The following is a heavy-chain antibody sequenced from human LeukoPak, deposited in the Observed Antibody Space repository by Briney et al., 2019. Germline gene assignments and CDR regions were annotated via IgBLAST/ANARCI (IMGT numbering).Heavy chain of an antibody. D-gene: IGHD2-21*02. Sequence: GGSLRLSCTASGFTFNSYAMSWVRQAPGQGLEWVSAISGSGGSTYYADSVKGRFTISRDNAKDTLYLQVNSLRAEDTAVYYCAITVDCRATTDCYSYFHHWGQGTLVTVSS. J-gene: IGHJ1*01. CDR3: AITVDCRATTDCYSYFHH. CDR1: GFTFNSYA. CDR2: ISGSGGST. V-gene: IGHV3-23*01.